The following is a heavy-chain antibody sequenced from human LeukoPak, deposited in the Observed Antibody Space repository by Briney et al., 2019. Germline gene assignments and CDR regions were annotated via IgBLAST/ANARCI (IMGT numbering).Heavy chain of an antibody. J-gene: IGHJ6*03. CDR3: ARAPRTSSSSAYYYMDV. V-gene: IGHV1-69*05. CDR1: GGTFSSYA. Sequence: SVKVSCKASGGTFSSYAISWVRRAPGQGLEWMGGIIPIFGTANYAQKFQGRVTITTDESTSTAYMELSSLRSEDTAVYYCARAPRTSSSSAYYYMDVWGKGTTVTVSS. D-gene: IGHD6-6*01. CDR2: IIPIFGTA.